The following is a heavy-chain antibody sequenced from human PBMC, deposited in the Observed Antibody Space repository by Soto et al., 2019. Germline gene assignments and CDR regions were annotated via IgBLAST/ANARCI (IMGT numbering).Heavy chain of an antibody. Sequence: SVKVSCKAPGGTFSSYAISWVRQAPGQGLEWMGGIIPIFGTANYAQKFQGRVTITADESTSTAYMELSSLRSEDTAVYYCARHYEYYYDSTHYGMDVWGQGTTVTVSS. CDR3: ARHYEYYYDSTHYGMDV. CDR2: IIPIFGTA. J-gene: IGHJ6*02. D-gene: IGHD3-22*01. V-gene: IGHV1-69*13. CDR1: GGTFSSYA.